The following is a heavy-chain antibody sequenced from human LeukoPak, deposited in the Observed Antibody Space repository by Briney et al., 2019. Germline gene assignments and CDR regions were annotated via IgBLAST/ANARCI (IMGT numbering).Heavy chain of an antibody. CDR2: INHSGST. CDR3: ARSTNWFDP. CDR1: GGSFSGYY. J-gene: IGHJ5*02. Sequence: SETLSLTCVVYGGSFSGYYWSWIRQPPGKGLEWIGEINHSGSTNYNPSLKSRVTISVDTSKNQFSLKLSSVTAADTAVYYCARSTNWFDPWGQGTLVTVSS. V-gene: IGHV4-34*01.